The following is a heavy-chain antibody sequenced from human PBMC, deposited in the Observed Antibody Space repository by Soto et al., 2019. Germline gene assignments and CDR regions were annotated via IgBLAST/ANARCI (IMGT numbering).Heavy chain of an antibody. CDR2: ISSSGRTI. V-gene: IGHV3-48*03. CDR3: ARSGYNWNDGARGYFDY. Sequence: GGSLRLSCAASGFTFSSYEMNWVRPAPGKGLEWVSYISSSGRTIYYADSVKGRFTISRDNAKNSLYLQMNSLRAEDTAVYYCARSGYNWNDGARGYFDYWGQGTLVTVSS. CDR1: GFTFSSYE. D-gene: IGHD1-20*01. J-gene: IGHJ4*02.